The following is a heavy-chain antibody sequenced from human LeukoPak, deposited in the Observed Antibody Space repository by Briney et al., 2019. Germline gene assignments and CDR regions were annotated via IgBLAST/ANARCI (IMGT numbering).Heavy chain of an antibody. CDR2: IFKSGST. CDR1: GGSIGDFY. CDR3: ARHPEYYDILTGFRYYFDF. Sequence: PSETLSLTCTVSGGSIGDFYWNWIRQPPGKGLEWIAYIFKSGSTNYNPSLKSRVTISVDTSRNQFSLKLSSVTAADTAVYYCARHPEYYDILTGFRYYFDFWGQGTLVTVSS. V-gene: IGHV4-59*01. J-gene: IGHJ4*02. D-gene: IGHD3-9*01.